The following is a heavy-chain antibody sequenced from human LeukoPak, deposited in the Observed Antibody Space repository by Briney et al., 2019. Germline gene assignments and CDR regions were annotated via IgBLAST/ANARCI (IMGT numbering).Heavy chain of an antibody. Sequence: GGSLRLSCAASGFTFSSYGMSWVRQAPGKGLEWVSAISGSGGSTYYADSVKGRFTISRDNSKNTLYLQMNSLRAEDTAVYYCAKAYSQTDGSGRPTLDPWGQGTLVTVSS. CDR3: AKAYSQTDGSGRPTLDP. J-gene: IGHJ5*02. D-gene: IGHD3-10*01. V-gene: IGHV3-23*01. CDR1: GFTFSSYG. CDR2: ISGSGGST.